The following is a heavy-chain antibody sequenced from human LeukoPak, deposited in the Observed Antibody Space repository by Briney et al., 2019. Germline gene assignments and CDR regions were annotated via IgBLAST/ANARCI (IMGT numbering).Heavy chain of an antibody. Sequence: GESLKISCKGSGYSFTSYWIGWVRQMPGKGLEWMGIIYPGDSDTRYSPSFQGQVTISADKSISTAYLQWSSLKASDTAMYYCATPTVTTFDAFDIWGQGTMVAVSS. CDR1: GYSFTSYW. CDR2: IYPGDSDT. D-gene: IGHD4-17*01. V-gene: IGHV5-51*01. CDR3: ATPTVTTFDAFDI. J-gene: IGHJ3*02.